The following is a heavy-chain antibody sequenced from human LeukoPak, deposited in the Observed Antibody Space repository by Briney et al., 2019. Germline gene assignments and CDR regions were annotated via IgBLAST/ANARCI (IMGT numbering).Heavy chain of an antibody. CDR3: ARGVHHDGSNGELDS. CDR1: GFTFSSYA. J-gene: IGHJ4*02. D-gene: IGHD3-10*01. CDR2: ISYDGSNK. V-gene: IGHV3-30*04. Sequence: GGSLRLSCAASGFTFSSYAMHWVRQAPGKGLEWVAVISYDGSNKYYADSVKGRFTISRDNSKNTLYLQMNSLRAEDTAVYYCARGVHHDGSNGELDSGGLGTLVTVSS.